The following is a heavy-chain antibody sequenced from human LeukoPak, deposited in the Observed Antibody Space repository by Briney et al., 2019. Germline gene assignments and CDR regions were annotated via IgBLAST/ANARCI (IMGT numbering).Heavy chain of an antibody. Sequence: GGSLRLSCIASGFTFSTYWMYWVRQAPGKGLVWVSRINSDGSGTSYADSVKGRFTISRDNSKNTLYLQMNSLRAEDTAVYYCAKANSYYYEPSYWGQGTLVTVSS. D-gene: IGHD3-22*01. J-gene: IGHJ4*02. V-gene: IGHV3-74*01. CDR2: INSDGSGT. CDR1: GFTFSTYW. CDR3: AKANSYYYEPSY.